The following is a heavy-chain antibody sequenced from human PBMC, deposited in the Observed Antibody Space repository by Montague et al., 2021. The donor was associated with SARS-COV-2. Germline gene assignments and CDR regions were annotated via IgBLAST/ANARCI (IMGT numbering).Heavy chain of an antibody. CDR1: GFTFSSYA. CDR3: ARDREITMVRGAPLYGMDV. J-gene: IGHJ6*02. V-gene: IGHV3-30-3*01. D-gene: IGHD3-10*01. CDR2: ISYDGSNK. Sequence: SLRLSCAASGFTFSSYAMHWVRQAPGKGLEWVADISYDGSNKYYADSVKGRFTISRDNSKNTLYLQMNSLRAEDTAVYYCARDREITMVRGAPLYGMDVWGQGTTVTVSS.